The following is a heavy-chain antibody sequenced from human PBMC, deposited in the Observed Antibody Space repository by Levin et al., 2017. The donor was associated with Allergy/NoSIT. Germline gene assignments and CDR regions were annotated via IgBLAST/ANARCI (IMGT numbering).Heavy chain of an antibody. Sequence: SQTLSLTCAISGDSVSSTSAAWNWIRQSPSRGLEWLGRTYYRSNWYNDYAVSVKSRVSINPDTSKNQFSLQLNSVTPEDTAVYYCARDLRSSGSYNEYAFDIWGQGTRVTVSS. CDR2: TYYRSNWYN. V-gene: IGHV6-1*01. CDR3: ARDLRSSGSYNEYAFDI. CDR1: GDSVSSTSAA. D-gene: IGHD1-26*01. J-gene: IGHJ3*02.